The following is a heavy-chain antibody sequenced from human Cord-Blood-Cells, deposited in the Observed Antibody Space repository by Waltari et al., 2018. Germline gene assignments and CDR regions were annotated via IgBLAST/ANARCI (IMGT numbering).Heavy chain of an antibody. J-gene: IGHJ3*02. D-gene: IGHD3-10*01. CDR3: ARTSYGSGSYYAFDI. Sequence: EVQLVESGGGLVQPGGSLRLSCAASGFTVSSNYTSWVRQAPGKGLGWVSVIYSGGSTYYADSVKGRFTISRDNTKNTLYLQMNSLRAEDTAVYYCARTSYGSGSYYAFDIWGQGTMVTVSS. CDR1: GFTVSSNY. CDR2: IYSGGST. V-gene: IGHV3-66*01.